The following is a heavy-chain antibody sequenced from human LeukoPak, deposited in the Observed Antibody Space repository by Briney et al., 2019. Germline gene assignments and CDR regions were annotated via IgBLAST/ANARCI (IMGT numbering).Heavy chain of an antibody. CDR2: ISSSSSYI. CDR3: ARDRGGSGSYLTY. J-gene: IGHJ4*02. V-gene: IGHV3-21*01. CDR1: GFTFSSYS. D-gene: IGHD3-10*01. Sequence: GGSLRLSCAASGFTFSSYSMNWVRQAPGKGLEWASSISSSSSYIYYADSVKGRFTISRDNAKNSLYLQMNSLRAEDTAVYYCARDRGGSGSYLTYCGQGTLVTVSS.